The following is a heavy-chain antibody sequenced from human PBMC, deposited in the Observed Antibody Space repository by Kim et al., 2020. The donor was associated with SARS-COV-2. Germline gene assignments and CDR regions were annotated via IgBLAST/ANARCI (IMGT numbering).Heavy chain of an antibody. J-gene: IGHJ6*02. CDR1: GGSISSGGYY. CDR3: ARAGYGSGSYLPRYGMDV. V-gene: IGHV4-31*03. Sequence: SETLSLTCTVSGGSISSGGYYWSWIRQHPGKGLEWIGYIYYSGSTYYNPSLKSRVTISVDTSKNQFSLKLSSVTAADTAVYYCARAGYGSGSYLPRYGMDVWGQGTTVTVSS. CDR2: IYYSGST. D-gene: IGHD3-10*01.